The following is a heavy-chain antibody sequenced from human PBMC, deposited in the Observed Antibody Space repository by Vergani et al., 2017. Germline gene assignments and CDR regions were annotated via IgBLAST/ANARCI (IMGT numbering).Heavy chain of an antibody. V-gene: IGHV4-61*08. CDR2: IYYSGST. D-gene: IGHD4-17*01. CDR3: ARVQDGDYEWYIDY. Sequence: QVQLQESGPGLVKPSQTLSLTCSVSGDSISSGVYYWNWIRQHPGKGLEWIGNIYYSGSTNYNPSLKSRVTISVDTSRDRFSLNLYSVTAADTAVYYCARVQDGDYEWYIDYWGQGILVTVSS. J-gene: IGHJ4*02. CDR1: GDSISSGVYY.